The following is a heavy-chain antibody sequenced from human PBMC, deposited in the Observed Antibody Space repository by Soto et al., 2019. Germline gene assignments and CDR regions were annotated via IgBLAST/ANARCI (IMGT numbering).Heavy chain of an antibody. Sequence: EVQLLESGGGLVQPGGSLRLSCAASGFTFSSYAMSWVRQAPGKGLEWVSAISGSGGSTYYADSVKGRFTISRDNSKNTLYLQMNSRRAEDTAVYYCAKDEGHIVVVPGGYWGQGTLVTVSS. CDR2: ISGSGGST. CDR3: AKDEGHIVVVPGGY. J-gene: IGHJ4*02. D-gene: IGHD2-2*01. CDR1: GFTFSSYA. V-gene: IGHV3-23*01.